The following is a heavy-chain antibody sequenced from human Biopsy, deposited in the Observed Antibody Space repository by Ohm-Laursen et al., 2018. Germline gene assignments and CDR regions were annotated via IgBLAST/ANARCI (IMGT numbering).Heavy chain of an antibody. CDR1: GFTFSSYA. D-gene: IGHD3-22*01. CDR2: ITSSGDTT. J-gene: IGHJ4*02. CDR3: AKDQGYYYDRSVYYYFDY. Sequence: GSLRLSCSAPGFTFSSYAMNWVRQAPGKGLEWVSAITSSGDTTYYSDSVKGRFTISRDSSKNTLHLQMNSLRAEDTAVYYCAKDQGYYYDRSVYYYFDYWGQGTLVTVSS. V-gene: IGHV3-23*01.